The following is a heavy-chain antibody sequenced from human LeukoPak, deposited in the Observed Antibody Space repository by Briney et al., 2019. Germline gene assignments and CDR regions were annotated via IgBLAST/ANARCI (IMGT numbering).Heavy chain of an antibody. CDR1: GFTFSNYW. CDR3: ARDRWAPFYYDFWSGYLYGMDV. D-gene: IGHD3-3*01. V-gene: IGHV3-7*01. CDR2: IKQDGSAK. Sequence: PGGSLRLSCAASGFTFSNYWISWVRQAPGKGLEWVANIKQDGSAKYYVDSVKGRFTISRDNAKNSLYLQMNSLRAEDTAVYYCARDRWAPFYYDFWSGYLYGMDVWGQGTTVTVSS. J-gene: IGHJ6*02.